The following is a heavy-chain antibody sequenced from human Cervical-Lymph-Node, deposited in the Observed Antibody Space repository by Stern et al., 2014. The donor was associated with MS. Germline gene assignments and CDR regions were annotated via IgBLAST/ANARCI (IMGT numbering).Heavy chain of an antibody. V-gene: IGHV1-69*01. CDR2: IIPIFGAT. CDR1: GGTLNTSA. Sequence: VQLVESGAEVKKPGSSVKVSCKASGGTLNTSAINWVRQAPGQGLEWMGGIIPIFGATNYAQKFQGRLTITADESTTTAYMEPNSLMSEDTAMYYCARVRCPNGVCYPRLDYWGQGILVTVSS. CDR3: ARVRCPNGVCYPRLDY. D-gene: IGHD2-8*01. J-gene: IGHJ4*02.